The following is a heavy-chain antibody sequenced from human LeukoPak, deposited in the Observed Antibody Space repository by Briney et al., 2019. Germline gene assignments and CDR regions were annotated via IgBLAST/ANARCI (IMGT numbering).Heavy chain of an antibody. V-gene: IGHV6-1*01. CDR3: ARGPGTLHY. CDR2: TYFRSKWYS. Sequence: SQTLSLTCAISGDSVSSNSAAWNWIRQSPSRGLEWLGRTYFRSKWYSAYAVSVKGRITISPDASKNQSSLQLRSVTPEDTAVYYCARGPGTLHYWGQGSLVTVSS. D-gene: IGHD1-1*01. CDR1: GDSVSSNSAA. J-gene: IGHJ4*02.